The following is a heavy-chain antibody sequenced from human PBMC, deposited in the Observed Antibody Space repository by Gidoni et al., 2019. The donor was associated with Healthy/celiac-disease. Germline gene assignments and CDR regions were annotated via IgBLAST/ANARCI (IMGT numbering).Heavy chain of an antibody. CDR2: IKQDGSEK. V-gene: IGHV3-7*01. J-gene: IGHJ3*02. D-gene: IGHD6-13*01. Sequence: EVQLVESGGGLVQPGGSLRLSCAASGFTFSSYWMSWVRQAPGKGLEWVANIKQDGSEKYYVDSVKGRFTISRDNAKNSLYLQMNSLRAEDTAVYYCARVAPYGLAAAADAFDIWGQGTMVTVSS. CDR3: ARVAPYGLAAAADAFDI. CDR1: GFTFSSYW.